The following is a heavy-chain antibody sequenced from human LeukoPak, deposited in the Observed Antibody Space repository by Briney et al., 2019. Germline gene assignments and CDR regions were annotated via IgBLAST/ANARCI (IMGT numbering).Heavy chain of an antibody. D-gene: IGHD4-23*01. V-gene: IGHV3-23*01. Sequence: PGGSLRLSCAASGFTLINYVVSWVRQAPGKGLEWVSGISGSGGRTYYADSVKGRFTISRDISKNTLYLQMNSLRAEDTAVYYCAKYGGSHDRPGGLDYWGQGTLVTVSS. J-gene: IGHJ4*02. CDR1: GFTLINYV. CDR3: AKYGGSHDRPGGLDY. CDR2: ISGSGGRT.